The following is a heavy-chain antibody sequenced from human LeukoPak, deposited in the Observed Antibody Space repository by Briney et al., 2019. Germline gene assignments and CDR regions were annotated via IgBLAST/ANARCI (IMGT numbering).Heavy chain of an antibody. CDR3: ARFYGGNRHWYFDL. D-gene: IGHD4-23*01. CDR1: GVSISSGGYS. CDR2: IYHSGST. V-gene: IGHV4-30-2*01. J-gene: IGHJ2*01. Sequence: SQTLSLTCAVSGVSISSGGYSWRWLRQPPGKGLEWIGYIYHSGSTYYNPSLKSRVTISVDRSKNQFSLKLSSVTAADTAVYYCARFYGGNRHWYFDLWGRGTLVTVSS.